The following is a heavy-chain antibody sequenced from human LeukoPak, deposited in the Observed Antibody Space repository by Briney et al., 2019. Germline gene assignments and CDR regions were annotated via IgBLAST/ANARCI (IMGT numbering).Heavy chain of an antibody. J-gene: IGHJ4*02. Sequence: GRSLRLSCAASGFTFSSYGIHWVRQAPGKGLEWVAVISYDGSNKFYTHSVKGRFTISRDNSKNTLYLQMNSLRAEDTAVYYCAKDVGERYYFDYWGQGTLVTVSS. V-gene: IGHV3-30*18. CDR1: GFTFSSYG. CDR3: AKDVGERYYFDY. CDR2: ISYDGSNK.